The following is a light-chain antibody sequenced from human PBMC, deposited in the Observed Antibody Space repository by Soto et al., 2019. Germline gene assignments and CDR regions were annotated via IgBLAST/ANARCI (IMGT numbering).Light chain of an antibody. Sequence: DVQITQSPSTLSASVGCTVTFTCRASQSVSGWLAWYQQKPGEAPKLLIYDASALPRGVPSRFSGSGSGTKFTLTISSLQPDDFATYYCQHYNSYSEAFGQGTKVDIK. CDR2: DAS. CDR1: QSVSGW. V-gene: IGKV1-5*01. CDR3: QHYNSYSEA. J-gene: IGKJ1*01.